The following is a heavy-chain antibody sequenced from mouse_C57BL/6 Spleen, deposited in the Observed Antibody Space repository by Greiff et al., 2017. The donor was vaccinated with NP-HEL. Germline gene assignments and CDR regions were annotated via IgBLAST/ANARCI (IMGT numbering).Heavy chain of an antibody. J-gene: IGHJ2*01. CDR2: ISGGGGNT. CDR3: ARGGSSYFDY. D-gene: IGHD1-1*01. Sequence: DVKLVESGGGLVKPGGSLKLSCAASGFTFSSYTMSWVRQTPEKRLEWVATISGGGGNTYYPDSVKGRFTISRDNAKNTLYLQMSSLRSEDTALYYCARGGSSYFDYWGRGTTLTVSS. V-gene: IGHV5-9*01. CDR1: GFTFSSYT.